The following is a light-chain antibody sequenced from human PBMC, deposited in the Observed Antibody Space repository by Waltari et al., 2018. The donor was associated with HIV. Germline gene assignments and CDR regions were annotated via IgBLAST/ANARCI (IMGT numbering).Light chain of an antibody. CDR3: SSFAGTHKL. J-gene: IGLJ2*01. CDR2: EFT. V-gene: IGLV2-8*01. Sequence: QSALTQSPSASGSPGQSVNISCSGANSDISDYNYVSWYQQHSDRPPKLIIFEFTKRPSGVPVRFSGSKSGNTASLFVSGLQPEYEATYFCSSFAGTHKLFGGGTKLTVL. CDR1: NSDISDYNY.